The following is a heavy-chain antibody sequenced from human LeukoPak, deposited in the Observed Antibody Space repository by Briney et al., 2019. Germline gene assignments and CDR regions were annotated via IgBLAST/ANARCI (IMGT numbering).Heavy chain of an antibody. CDR1: GYTFTNYG. CDR3: ARDPSVVVTAPNGWFDP. D-gene: IGHD2-21*02. V-gene: IGHV1-18*01. CDR2: ISVYNGNT. J-gene: IGHJ5*02. Sequence: ASVKVSCKASGYTFTNYGISWVRQAPGQGLEWMGWISVYNGNTNYAQKVQGRVTMTTDTFTSTAYMELRSLRSDDTAVYYCARDPSVVVTAPNGWFDPWGQGTLVTVSS.